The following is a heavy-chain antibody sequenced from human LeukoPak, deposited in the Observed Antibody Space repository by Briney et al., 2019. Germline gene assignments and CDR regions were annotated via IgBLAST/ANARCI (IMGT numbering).Heavy chain of an antibody. Sequence: SETLSLTCTVSGGSVSSGSYYWSWIRQPPGKGLEWIGYIYYSGSTNYNPSLKSRVTISVDTSKNQFSLKLSSVTAADTALYYCACGYYDILTGSPPFDYWGQGTLATVSS. CDR3: ACGYYDILTGSPPFDY. CDR1: GGSVSSGSYY. CDR2: IYYSGST. V-gene: IGHV4-61*01. J-gene: IGHJ4*02. D-gene: IGHD3-9*01.